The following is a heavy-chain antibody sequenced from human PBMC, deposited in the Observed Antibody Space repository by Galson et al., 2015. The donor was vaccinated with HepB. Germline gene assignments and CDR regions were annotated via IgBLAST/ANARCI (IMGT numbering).Heavy chain of an antibody. V-gene: IGHV3-66*04. CDR1: GFAVSGNY. CDR2: LYRGGTT. CDR3: ARHRLGRGVLPRFLYDYGMDV. D-gene: IGHD3-10*01. Sequence: LRLSCAASGFAVSGNYMSWVRQAPGKGLEWVSILYRGGTTYYADSLKGRFTISRDNSKNMLYLQMNSLRAEDTAVYYCARHRLGRGVLPRFLYDYGMDVWGQGTTVTVS. J-gene: IGHJ6*02.